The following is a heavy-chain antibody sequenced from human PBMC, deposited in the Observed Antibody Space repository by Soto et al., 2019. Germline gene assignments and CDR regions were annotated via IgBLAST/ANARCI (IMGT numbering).Heavy chain of an antibody. Sequence: PSETLSLTCTVSGGSISSSSYYWGWIRQPPGKGLEWIGSIYYSGSTYYNPSLKSRVTISVDTSKNQFSLKLSSVTAADTAVYYCARLPYSNYVWYFDYWGQGTLVTVSS. CDR3: ARLPYSNYVWYFDY. D-gene: IGHD4-4*01. V-gene: IGHV4-39*01. CDR2: IYYSGST. J-gene: IGHJ4*02. CDR1: GGSISSSSYY.